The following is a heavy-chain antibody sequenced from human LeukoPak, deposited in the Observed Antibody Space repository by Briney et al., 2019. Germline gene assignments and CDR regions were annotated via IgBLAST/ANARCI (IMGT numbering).Heavy chain of an antibody. J-gene: IGHJ6*03. CDR1: GGSINSYY. CDR3: ARTTEAHSWRTRYYDYYMDV. CDR2: IYYSGST. Sequence: SETLSLTCAVSGGSINSYYWSWIRQPPGKGLEWIGYIYYSGSTNYNPSLKSRVTISVDTSKNQFSLKLSSVTAADTAVYYCARTTEAHSWRTRYYDYYMDVWGKGTTVTVSS. D-gene: IGHD6-13*01. V-gene: IGHV4-59*01.